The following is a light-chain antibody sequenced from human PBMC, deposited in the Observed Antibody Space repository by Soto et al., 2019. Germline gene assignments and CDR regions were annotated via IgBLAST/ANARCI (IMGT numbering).Light chain of an antibody. J-gene: IGKJ1*01. CDR1: QSVSSCC. CDR3: QQYGISPT. CDR2: DVS. Sequence: DSVLRQSPGTLSLSPGKRATLSCRSSQSVSSCCLAWYQQKPDQARRLVIYDVSGRATGIPDRFSGSGSGTDFTLTISRPEPEESAVHYCQQYGISPTFGQGTKVEIK. V-gene: IGKV3-20*01.